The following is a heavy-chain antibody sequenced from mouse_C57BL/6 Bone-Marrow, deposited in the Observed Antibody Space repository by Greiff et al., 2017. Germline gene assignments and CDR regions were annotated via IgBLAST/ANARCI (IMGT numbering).Heavy chain of an antibody. Sequence: EVKLVESGPGMVKPSQSLSLTCTVTGYSITSGYDWHWIRHFPGNKLEWMGYISYSGSTNYNPSLKSRISITHDPSKNHFFLKLNSVTTEDTATYYCARRGRYGNYFGDWGQGTTLTVSS. CDR1: GYSITSGYD. CDR2: ISYSGST. CDR3: ARRGRYGNYFGD. V-gene: IGHV3-1*01. D-gene: IGHD2-10*02. J-gene: IGHJ2*01.